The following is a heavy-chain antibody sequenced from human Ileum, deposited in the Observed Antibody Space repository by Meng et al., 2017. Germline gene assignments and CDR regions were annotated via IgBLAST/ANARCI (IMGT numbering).Heavy chain of an antibody. CDR1: GVSISRGFYP. CDR3: ARDRFSSGSSNWFDP. J-gene: IGHJ5*02. Sequence: QAHAPVPRPGLVTPSHTLSLPCTVSGVSISRGFYPWNWLRQHTGKGLEWIGSIYYSGTIYYNPSLKSRVTISLDTSKNQFSLNLSSVTAADTAVYYCARDRFSSGSSNWFDPWGQGTLVTVSS. V-gene: IGHV4-31*03. CDR2: IYYSGTI. D-gene: IGHD3-10*01.